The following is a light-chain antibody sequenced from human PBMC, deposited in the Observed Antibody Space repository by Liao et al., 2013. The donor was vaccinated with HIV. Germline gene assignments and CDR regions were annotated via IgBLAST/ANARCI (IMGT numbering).Light chain of an antibody. J-gene: IGLJ3*02. Sequence: SYDLRQPPSVSVSPGQTATISCSGHELGRKYVCWYQQKAGQSPVLVLYQDNKRPSGIPERFSGSSSGTTVTLTISGVQAEDEADYYCQSTDSSGTWVFGGGTKLTVL. CDR2: QDN. CDR3: QSTDSSGTWV. V-gene: IGLV3-25*03. CDR1: ELGRKY.